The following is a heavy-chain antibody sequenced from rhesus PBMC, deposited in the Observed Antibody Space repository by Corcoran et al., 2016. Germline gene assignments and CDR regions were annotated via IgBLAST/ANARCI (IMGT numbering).Heavy chain of an antibody. CDR1: GGSISSSNW. Sequence: QVQLQESGPAVVKPSETLSLTCAVSGGSISSSNWWSWIRQSQGKGLDWIGGIYGSGGTTEYNPSLRLQSTIANDTPRNQFSLKLGAVTAAVTAVYYGAGHYSASLNKAHDVFDSGGQGLRFTASS. D-gene: IGHD6-25*01. CDR2: IYGSGGTT. CDR3: AGHYSASLNKAHDVFDS. V-gene: IGHV4-93*02. J-gene: IGHJ3*01.